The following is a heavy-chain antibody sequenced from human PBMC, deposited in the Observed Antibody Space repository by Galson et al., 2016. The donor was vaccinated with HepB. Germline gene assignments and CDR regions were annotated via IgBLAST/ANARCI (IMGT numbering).Heavy chain of an antibody. V-gene: IGHV1-18*04. CDR2: ISANSGNT. CDR1: GYRFPTYG. D-gene: IGHD4-11*01. Sequence: SVKVSCKASGYRFPTYGISWVRQAPGQGLEWLGWISANSGNTIYAQKFQDRVTMTRDTSASTVYMDLRILRSDDTAVYYCARDVQFRFDYWGQGTLVTVSS. CDR3: ARDVQFRFDY. J-gene: IGHJ4*02.